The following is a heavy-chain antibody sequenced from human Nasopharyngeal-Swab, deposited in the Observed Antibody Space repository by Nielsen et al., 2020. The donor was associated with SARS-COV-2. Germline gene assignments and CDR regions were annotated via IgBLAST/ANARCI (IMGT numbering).Heavy chain of an antibody. Sequence: GESLKISCAASGFSFSTYTMNWVRQAPGKGLEWLSSISSDSGAKYHADSVKCRFTISRDNAKNSLYLEMNSLRAEDTAVYYCLRGDRRDYWGPGTLVSVSS. D-gene: IGHD3-22*01. CDR1: GFSFSTYT. CDR2: ISSDSGAK. J-gene: IGHJ4*02. CDR3: LRGDRRDY. V-gene: IGHV3-21*01.